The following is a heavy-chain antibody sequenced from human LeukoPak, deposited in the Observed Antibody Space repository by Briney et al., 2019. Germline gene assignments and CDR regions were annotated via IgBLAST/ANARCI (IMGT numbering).Heavy chain of an antibody. CDR1: GFTFSSYS. D-gene: IGHD4-17*01. Sequence: PGGSLRLSCAASGFTFSSYSMNWVRQAPGKGLEWVSSISSSSSYIYYADSVKGRFTISRDNAKNSLYLQMNSLRAEDTAVYYCAREWNDYGDYVWDYWGQGTLVTVSS. CDR2: ISSSSSYI. V-gene: IGHV3-21*01. CDR3: AREWNDYGDYVWDY. J-gene: IGHJ4*02.